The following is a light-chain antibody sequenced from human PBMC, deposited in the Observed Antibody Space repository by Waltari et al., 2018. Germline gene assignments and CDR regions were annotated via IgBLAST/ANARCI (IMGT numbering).Light chain of an antibody. CDR1: QAVSTSY. CDR3: QQYGDSMT. CDR2: GAS. J-gene: IGKJ1*01. V-gene: IGKV3-20*01. Sequence: EIVLTHPPGTLSLSQGERGTLSCRASQAVSTSYLVGYQKKPGLAPGLLIYGASRRATGIPDRLSGSGSGTDFTLTISRLEPEDFAMYYCQQYGDSMTFGQGTKVEIK.